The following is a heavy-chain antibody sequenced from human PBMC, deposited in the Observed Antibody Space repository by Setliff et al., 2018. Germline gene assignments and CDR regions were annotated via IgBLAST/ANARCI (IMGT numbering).Heavy chain of an antibody. CDR1: YYSISSGYY. CDR2: MYHSGST. J-gene: IGHJ3*02. V-gene: IGHV4-38-2*01. D-gene: IGHD2-2*01. Sequence: PSETLSLTCAVSYYSISSGYYWGWIRQPPGKGLEWIGSMYHSGSTYYSLSLESRVTISVDMSKNHLSLKLSSVTAADTAVYYCARHIWGAKMQLPHDVFDIWGQGTMVTVSS. CDR3: ARHIWGAKMQLPHDVFDI.